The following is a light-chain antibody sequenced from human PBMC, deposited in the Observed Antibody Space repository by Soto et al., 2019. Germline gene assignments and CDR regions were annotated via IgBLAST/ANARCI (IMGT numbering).Light chain of an antibody. CDR2: EVS. Sequence: QSALTQPASVSGSPGQSITISCTGTSSDVGSYNLVSWYQQHPGKAPKLMIYEVSKRPSGVSNRFSGSKSGNTASLTISGLKDEVAADDYGCSYAGSSTIVVFGGGTKLTVL. CDR1: SSDVGSYNL. CDR3: CSYAGSSTIVV. V-gene: IGLV2-23*02. J-gene: IGLJ2*01.